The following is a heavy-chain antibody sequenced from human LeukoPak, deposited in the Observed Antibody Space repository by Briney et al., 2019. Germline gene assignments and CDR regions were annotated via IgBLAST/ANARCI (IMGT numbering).Heavy chain of an antibody. Sequence: GGSLKLSCAASGFTFSGSAMHWVRQASGKGLEWAGRIRSRANSYATAYAASVKGRFTISRDDSKNTAYLQMNSLKTEDTAVHYCTRHSYGSGIHGMDVWGQGTTVTVPS. V-gene: IGHV3-73*01. CDR2: IRSRANSYAT. J-gene: IGHJ6*02. D-gene: IGHD3-10*01. CDR3: TRHSYGSGIHGMDV. CDR1: GFTFSGSA.